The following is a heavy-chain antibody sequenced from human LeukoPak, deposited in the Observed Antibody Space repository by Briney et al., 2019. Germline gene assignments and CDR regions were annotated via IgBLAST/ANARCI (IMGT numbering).Heavy chain of an antibody. CDR1: GFTFSSYG. CDR3: AKDALLYGDYLHYFDY. V-gene: IGHV3-30*18. J-gene: IGHJ4*02. Sequence: GRSLRLSCAASGFTFSSYGMHWVRQAPGKGLEWGAVISYDGSNKYYADSVKGRFTISRDNSKNTLYLQMNSLRAEDTAVYYCAKDALLYGDYLHYFDYWGQGTLVTVSS. CDR2: ISYDGSNK. D-gene: IGHD4-17*01.